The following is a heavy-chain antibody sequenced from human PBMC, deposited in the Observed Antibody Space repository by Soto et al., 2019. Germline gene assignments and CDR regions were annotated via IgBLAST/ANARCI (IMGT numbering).Heavy chain of an antibody. CDR2: IGTSGKTI. Sequence: GGSLRLSCAVSGFTFSGYEMNWVRQAPGKGLEWVSYIGTSGKTIYYADSVRGRFTISRDNAKNSLYLQMNSLRAEDTAVYFCXRDPAIYSGKFDYGLDVWGRGTTVTVSS. J-gene: IGHJ6*02. D-gene: IGHD4-4*01. V-gene: IGHV3-48*03. CDR3: XRDPAIYSGKFDYGLDV. CDR1: GFTFSGYE.